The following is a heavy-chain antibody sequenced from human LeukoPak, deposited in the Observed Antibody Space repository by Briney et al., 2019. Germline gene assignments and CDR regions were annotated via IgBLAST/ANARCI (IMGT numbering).Heavy chain of an antibody. CDR2: ISYSGST. V-gene: IGHV4-59*01. Sequence: SETLSLTCTVSGGSISNYYWSWIRQPPGKGLEWIGYISYSGSTNYNPSLRSRVTISVDTSKNQFSLKLSSVTAADTAVYYCARDPGYFDYWGQGTLVTVSS. CDR3: ARDPGYFDY. CDR1: GGSISNYY. J-gene: IGHJ4*02.